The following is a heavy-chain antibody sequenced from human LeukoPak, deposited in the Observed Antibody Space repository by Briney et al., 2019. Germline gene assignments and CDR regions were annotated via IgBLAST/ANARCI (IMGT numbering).Heavy chain of an antibody. CDR3: ARPVNRLFLF. Sequence: AGSLTLSCAGSGFSLSGDWLTWVRQPPGTGLEWVANIREDGGETYYVGSVKDRFTISRDNTKNSVYLQMNNLRAEDTAVYFCARPVNRLFLFWGPGTLVTVSS. CDR1: GFSLSGDW. J-gene: IGHJ4*02. D-gene: IGHD2-21*01. CDR2: IREDGGET. V-gene: IGHV3-7*01.